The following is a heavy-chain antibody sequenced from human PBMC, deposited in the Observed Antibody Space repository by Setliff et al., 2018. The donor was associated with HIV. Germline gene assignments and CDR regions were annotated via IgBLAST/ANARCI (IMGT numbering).Heavy chain of an antibody. CDR2: MNPRDSEI. V-gene: IGHV5-51*04. J-gene: IGHJ4*02. CDR3: ARASLAARPHFFDS. CDR1: GYTFTHYW. Sequence: LKISCEASGYTFTHYWIGWVRQMPGRGLEWMGIMNPRDSEIGYSPSFQGQVTISADKPISTAYLQWSSLKASDTGMYFCARASLAARPHFFDSWGQGTLVTVSS. D-gene: IGHD6-6*01.